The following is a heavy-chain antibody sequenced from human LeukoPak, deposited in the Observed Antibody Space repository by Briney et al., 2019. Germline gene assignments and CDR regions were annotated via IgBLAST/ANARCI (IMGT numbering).Heavy chain of an antibody. CDR2: IYTSGST. J-gene: IGHJ4*02. CDR3: ARTEIAAAGYYFDY. D-gene: IGHD6-13*01. V-gene: IGHV4-61*02. Sequence: SETLSLTCTVSGGSISSGGYYWSWIRQPAGKGLEWIGRIYTSGSTNYNPSLKSRVTMPVDTSKNQFSLKLSSVTAADTAVYYCARTEIAAAGYYFDYWGQGTLVTVSS. CDR1: GGSISSGGYY.